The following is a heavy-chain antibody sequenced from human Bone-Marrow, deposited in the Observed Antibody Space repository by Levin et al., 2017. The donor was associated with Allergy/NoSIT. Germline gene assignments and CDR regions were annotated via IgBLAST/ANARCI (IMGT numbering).Heavy chain of an antibody. CDR1: GYSFTSYW. J-gene: IGHJ4*02. Sequence: GESLKISCKGSGYSFTSYWISWVRQMPGKGLEWMGRIDPSDSYTNYSPSFQGHVTISADKSISTAYLQWSSLKASDTAMYYCARLGYCSSTSCPTCCYWGQGTLVTVSS. D-gene: IGHD2-2*01. CDR2: IDPSDSYT. CDR3: ARLGYCSSTSCPTCCY. V-gene: IGHV5-10-1*01.